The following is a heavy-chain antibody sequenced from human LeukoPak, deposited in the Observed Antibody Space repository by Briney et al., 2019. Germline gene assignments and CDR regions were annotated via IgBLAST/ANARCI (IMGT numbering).Heavy chain of an antibody. J-gene: IGHJ4*02. Sequence: GGSLRLSCAASGFTFSDHYMDWVRQAPGKGLEWVGRIRNKANSYTTQYAASLKDRFTISRDDSKNSLYLQMNSLKTEDTAVYYCARASVPLPFDCWGQGTLVTVSS. V-gene: IGHV3-72*01. CDR2: IRNKANSYTT. D-gene: IGHD4-17*01. CDR3: ARASVPLPFDC. CDR1: GFTFSDHY.